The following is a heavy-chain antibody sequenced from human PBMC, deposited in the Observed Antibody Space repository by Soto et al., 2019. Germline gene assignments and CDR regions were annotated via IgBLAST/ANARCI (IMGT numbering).Heavy chain of an antibody. CDR3: AGDGGYDSLSRDYYYYGMDV. CDR1: GFTFSSYS. Sequence: RLSCAASGFTFSSYSMSWVRQAPGKGLEWVSYISSSSSTIYYADSVKGRFTISRDNAKNSLYLQMNSLRDEDTAVYYCAGDGGYDSLSRDYYYYGMDVWGQGTTVTVSS. D-gene: IGHD3-16*01. CDR2: ISSSSSTI. V-gene: IGHV3-48*02. J-gene: IGHJ6*02.